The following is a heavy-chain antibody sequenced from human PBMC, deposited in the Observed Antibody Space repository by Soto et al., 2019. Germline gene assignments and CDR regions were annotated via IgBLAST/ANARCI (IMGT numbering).Heavy chain of an antibody. D-gene: IGHD4-4*01. CDR1: GGSISSYY. J-gene: IGHJ6*02. CDR3: ERVVYSNYGYGMDV. Sequence: SETLSLTCSVSGGSISSYYLSWIRQPPGKGLEWIWYIYYSGSTNYNPSLKSRVTISVDTSKNQFSLKLSSVTAADTAVYYCERVVYSNYGYGMDVWGQGTTVTVSS. V-gene: IGHV4-59*01. CDR2: IYYSGST.